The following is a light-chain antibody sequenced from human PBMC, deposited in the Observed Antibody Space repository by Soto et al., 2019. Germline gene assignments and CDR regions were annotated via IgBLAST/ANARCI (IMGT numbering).Light chain of an antibody. CDR3: QRSDTYPLT. CDR2: DAS. J-gene: IGKJ4*01. Sequence: DIQMTQSPSTLSASVGDRVTITCRASQSIGTWLAWYQHRPGQAPSLLIYDASTLRRGVPSRFSGSGSGTEFTLTISNLQADDFATCYCQRSDTYPLTFGGGT. CDR1: QSIGTW. V-gene: IGKV1-5*01.